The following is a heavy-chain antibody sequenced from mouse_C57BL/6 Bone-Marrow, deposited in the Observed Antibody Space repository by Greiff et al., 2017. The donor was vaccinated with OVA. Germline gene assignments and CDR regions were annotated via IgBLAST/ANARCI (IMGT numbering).Heavy chain of an antibody. CDR3: ARHKGYYGSSPAWFAY. J-gene: IGHJ3*01. CDR2: ISDGGSYT. CDR1: GFTFSSYA. V-gene: IGHV5-4*03. D-gene: IGHD1-1*01. Sequence: EVMLVESGGGLVKPGGSLKLSCAASGFTFSSYAMSWVRQTPEKRLEWVATISDGGSYTYYPDNVKGRLTISRDNAKNNLYLQMSSLKSEDTAMYYCARHKGYYGSSPAWFAYWGQGTLVTVSA.